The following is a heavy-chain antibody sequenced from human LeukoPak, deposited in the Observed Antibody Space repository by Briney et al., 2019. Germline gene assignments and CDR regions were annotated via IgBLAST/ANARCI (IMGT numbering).Heavy chain of an antibody. J-gene: IGHJ4*02. D-gene: IGHD6-13*01. CDR2: IYYSGST. CDR1: GDSISSSSYY. Sequence: SETLSLTCTASGDSISSSSYYWGWIRQPPGKGLEWIGSIYYSGSTYYNPSLKSRVTIPVDTSKNQFSLKLSSVTAADTAVYYCAREGGIAAAGTILHWGQGTLVTVSS. V-gene: IGHV4-39*07. CDR3: AREGGIAAAGTILH.